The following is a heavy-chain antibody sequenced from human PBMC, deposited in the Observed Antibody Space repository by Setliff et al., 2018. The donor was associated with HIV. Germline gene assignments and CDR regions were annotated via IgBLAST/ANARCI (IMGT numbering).Heavy chain of an antibody. CDR3: VREDIVTTGGRLDYYMDV. Sequence: GGSLRLSCAASGFSFRTYAMSWVRQAPGKGLEWVSAISATAGSTGSADSVKGRFTVSRDNAKNSLYLQMNSLRAEDTALYYCVREDIVTTGGRLDYYMDVWGKGTTVTVSS. CDR1: GFSFRTYA. D-gene: IGHD5-12*01. J-gene: IGHJ6*03. V-gene: IGHV3-20*04. CDR2: ISATAGST.